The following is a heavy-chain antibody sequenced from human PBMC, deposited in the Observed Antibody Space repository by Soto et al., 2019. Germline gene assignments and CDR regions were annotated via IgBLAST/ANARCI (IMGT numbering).Heavy chain of an antibody. Sequence: SETLSLTCTVSGGSVGSGSYYWSWIRQPPGKGLEWIGYIYYSGSTNYNPSLKSRVTISVDTSKNQFSLKLSSVTAADTAVYYCATTSGDRYYYYYGMDVWGQGTTVTVFS. J-gene: IGHJ6*02. CDR1: GGSVGSGSYY. V-gene: IGHV4-61*01. CDR2: IYYSGST. CDR3: ATTSGDRYYYYYGMDV. D-gene: IGHD1-1*01.